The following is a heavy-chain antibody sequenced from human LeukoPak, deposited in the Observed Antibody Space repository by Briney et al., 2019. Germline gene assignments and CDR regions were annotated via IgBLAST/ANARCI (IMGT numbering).Heavy chain of an antibody. Sequence: ASVKVSCKASGYTFTGYYMHWVRQAPGQGLEWMGWINPNSGGTNYAQKFQGRVTMTRDTSISTAYMELSRLRSDDTAVYYCARVVVGASRRAFDIWGQGTMVTVSS. CDR1: GYTFTGYY. CDR2: INPNSGGT. CDR3: ARVVVGASRRAFDI. V-gene: IGHV1-2*02. D-gene: IGHD1-26*01. J-gene: IGHJ3*02.